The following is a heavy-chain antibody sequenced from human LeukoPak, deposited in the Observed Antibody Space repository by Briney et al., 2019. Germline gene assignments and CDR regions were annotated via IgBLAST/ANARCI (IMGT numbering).Heavy chain of an antibody. D-gene: IGHD3/OR15-3a*01. V-gene: IGHV3-20*04. CDR2: INWNGVRT. Sequence: GSLRLSCAASGFAFTDYGMSWVRQAPGKGLEWVSGINWNGVRTEYADSVKGRVTISRDNANNSLFLEMNSLGAEDTGLYYCARGSSHYYYFFGMDVWGQGTTVTVSS. J-gene: IGHJ6*02. CDR1: GFAFTDYG. CDR3: ARGSSHYYYFFGMDV.